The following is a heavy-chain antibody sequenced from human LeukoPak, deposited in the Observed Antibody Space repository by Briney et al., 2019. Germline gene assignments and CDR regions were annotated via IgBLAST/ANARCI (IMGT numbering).Heavy chain of an antibody. CDR2: IYHSGGT. D-gene: IGHD2-15*01. J-gene: IGHJ4*02. CDR3: VRDPIGCSGGSCYLDY. CDR1: GGSISSSNW. V-gene: IGHV4-4*02. Sequence: ASGTLSLTCAVSGGSISSSNWWSWVRQPPGKGLEWIGEIYHSGGTNYNPSLKGRVTISVDKSKNQFSLKLSSVTAADTAVYYCVRDPIGCSGGSCYLDYWGQGTLVTVSS.